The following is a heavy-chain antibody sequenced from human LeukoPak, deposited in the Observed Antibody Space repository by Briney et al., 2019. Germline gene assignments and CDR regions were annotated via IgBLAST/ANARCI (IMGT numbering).Heavy chain of an antibody. CDR1: GFTFSNHG. V-gene: IGHV3-23*01. D-gene: IGHD6-19*01. Sequence: GGSLRLSCAASGFTFSNHGMNWVRQAPGKGLEWVSGISPSGDITYYADSVKGRFTISRDNSKNTLYLQMNSLRAEDTAVYYCAKDRSSGYIFDYWGQGTLVTVSS. J-gene: IGHJ4*02. CDR2: ISPSGDIT. CDR3: AKDRSSGYIFDY.